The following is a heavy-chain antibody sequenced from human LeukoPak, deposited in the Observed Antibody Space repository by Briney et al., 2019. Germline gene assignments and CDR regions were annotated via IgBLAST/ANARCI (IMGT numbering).Heavy chain of an antibody. CDR1: GYTFTSYY. V-gene: IGHV1-46*01. CDR3: ASIVVGTNWYDP. J-gene: IGHJ5*02. D-gene: IGHD2-2*01. CDR2: INPSGGST. Sequence: ASVKVSCKASGYTFTSYYMHWVRQAPGQGLEWMGIINPSGGSTSYAQKFQGRVTMTRDTSTSTVYMELSSLRSEDTAVYYCASIVVGTNWYDPWGQGTLVTVSS.